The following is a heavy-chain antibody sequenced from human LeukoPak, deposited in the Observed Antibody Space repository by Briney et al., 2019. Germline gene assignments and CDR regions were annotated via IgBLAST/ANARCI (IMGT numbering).Heavy chain of an antibody. CDR2: ISYDGSNK. D-gene: IGHD3/OR15-3a*01. CDR3: VRSTTWTSPRFDY. V-gene: IGHV3-30-3*01. CDR1: GFTFSSYA. J-gene: IGHJ4*02. Sequence: GGSLRLSCVASGFTFSSYAMHWVRQAPGKGLGGVAVISYDGSNKYYADSVKGRFTISRDNSKNTLYLQMNSLRAEDTAVYYCVRSTTWTSPRFDYWGQGTLVTVSS.